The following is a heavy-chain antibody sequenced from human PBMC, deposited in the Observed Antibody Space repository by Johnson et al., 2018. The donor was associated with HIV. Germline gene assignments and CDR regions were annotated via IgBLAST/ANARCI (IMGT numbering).Heavy chain of an antibody. Sequence: QVQLVESGGGVVQPGRSLRLSCAASGFTFSDYYMSWIRQAPGKGLEWVSYISSSGSTIYYADSVKGRFTISRDNAKNSLYLQMNSLSAEDTAVYYCARIIAARIDDAFDIWGQGTMVTVSS. V-gene: IGHV3-11*04. CDR3: ARIIAARIDDAFDI. CDR2: ISSSGSTI. CDR1: GFTFSDYY. J-gene: IGHJ3*02. D-gene: IGHD6-6*01.